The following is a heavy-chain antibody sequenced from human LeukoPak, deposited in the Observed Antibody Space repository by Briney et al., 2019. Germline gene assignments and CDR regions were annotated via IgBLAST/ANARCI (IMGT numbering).Heavy chain of an antibody. V-gene: IGHV1-8*01. CDR1: GYTFTSYD. J-gene: IGHJ4*02. D-gene: IGHD6-19*01. Sequence: ASVKVSCKASGYTFTSYDINWVRQATGQGLEWMGWINPNSGNTGYAQKFQGRVTITRNTSISTAYKELSSLRSEDAAVYYCARGRKARRGGWYPGYWGQGTLVTVSS. CDR3: ARGRKARRGGWYPGY. CDR2: INPNSGNT.